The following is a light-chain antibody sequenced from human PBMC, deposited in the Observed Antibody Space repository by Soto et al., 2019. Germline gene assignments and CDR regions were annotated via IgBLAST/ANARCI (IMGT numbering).Light chain of an antibody. J-gene: IGLJ3*02. CDR3: QSYDSSNRGV. V-gene: IGLV6-57*02. CDR1: SGSIASNY. Sequence: NFMLTQPHSVSESPGKTVTISCTGSSGSIASNYVQWYQQRPGSAPTTVIYDDNQRPSGVPDRFSGSIDSSSNSASLTISGLKTEDEADYYCQSYDSSNRGVFGGGTKLTVL. CDR2: DDN.